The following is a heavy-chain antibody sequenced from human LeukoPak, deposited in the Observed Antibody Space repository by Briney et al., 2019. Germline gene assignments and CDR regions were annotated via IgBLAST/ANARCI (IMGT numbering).Heavy chain of an antibody. D-gene: IGHD6-6*01. V-gene: IGHV1-18*01. CDR3: ARESEYSRSVVMEY. Sequence: ASVKVSCKASGYTFTTYGISWVRQAPGQGLEWMGWISAYNGNTNYAQKVQGRVTMTRDTSTSTAYMELRSLTSDGTAVYYCARESEYSRSVVMEYWGQGTLVTVSS. CDR2: ISAYNGNT. J-gene: IGHJ4*02. CDR1: GYTFTTYG.